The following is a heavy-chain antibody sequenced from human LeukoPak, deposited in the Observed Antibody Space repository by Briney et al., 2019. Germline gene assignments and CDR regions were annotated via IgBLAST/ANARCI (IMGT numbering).Heavy chain of an antibody. V-gene: IGHV4-59*08. CDR2: IYVTGA. CDR1: GGSIGTYY. J-gene: IGHJ6*03. Sequence: SETLSLTCTVSGGSIGTYYWSWIRQSPGKGLEWIGYIYVTGARYNPYLQSRVTISVDRSRNQFFLKMSSVTAADTAVYYCARHIGGGIEDMDVWGKGTKVIVSS. CDR3: ARHIGGGIEDMDV. D-gene: IGHD3-16*02.